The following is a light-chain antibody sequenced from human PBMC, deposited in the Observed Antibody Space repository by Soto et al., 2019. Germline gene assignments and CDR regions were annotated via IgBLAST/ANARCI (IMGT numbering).Light chain of an antibody. CDR1: QIVSSN. Sequence: EIVMTQSPATLSVSPGERSTLSCRASQIVSSNLAWYQQKPGQAPRLLIYGASTRATGIPARFSGSGSGTEFTLTISSLQSEDFAVYYCQQYNNWPPCTFGQGTKLEIK. J-gene: IGKJ2*02. V-gene: IGKV3-15*01. CDR3: QQYNNWPPCT. CDR2: GAS.